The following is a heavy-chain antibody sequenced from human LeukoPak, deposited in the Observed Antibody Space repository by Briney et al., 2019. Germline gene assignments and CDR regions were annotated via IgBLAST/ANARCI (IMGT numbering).Heavy chain of an antibody. Sequence: SVKVSCKASGGTFSSYAINWVRQAPGQGLEWMGRIIPIFGTANYAQKFQGRVTITTDESTSTAYMELRSLRSEDTAVYYCARATVGYHYDSSGYPTAPYYFDYWGQGTLVTVSS. V-gene: IGHV1-69*05. D-gene: IGHD3-22*01. CDR3: ARATVGYHYDSSGYPTAPYYFDY. J-gene: IGHJ4*02. CDR1: GGTFSSYA. CDR2: IIPIFGTA.